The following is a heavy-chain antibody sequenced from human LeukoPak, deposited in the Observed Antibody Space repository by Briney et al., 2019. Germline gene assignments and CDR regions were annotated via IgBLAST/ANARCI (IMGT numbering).Heavy chain of an antibody. CDR1: GFTFSSYA. V-gene: IGHV3-23*01. J-gene: IGHJ5*02. Sequence: GGSLRLSCAASGFTFSSYAMSWVRQAPGKGLEWVSAISGSGGSTYYAGSVKGRFTISRDNSKNTLYLQMNSLRAEDTAVYYCAKLLWFGELPYWFDPWGQGTLVTVSS. CDR2: ISGSGGST. CDR3: AKLLWFGELPYWFDP. D-gene: IGHD3-10*01.